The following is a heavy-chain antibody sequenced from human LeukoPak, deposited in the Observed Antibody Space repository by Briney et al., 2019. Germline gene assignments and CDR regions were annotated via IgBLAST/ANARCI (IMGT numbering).Heavy chain of an antibody. V-gene: IGHV2-70*01. J-gene: IGHJ4*02. CDR3: ARISGGSKQIDY. Sequence: ESGPALFQPAPPLTLTFTFSGFSLSTSGMCVSWIRQPPEKALEWLALIDWDDDKYYSTSLKTRLTISKDTSKNQVVLTMNNMDPVDTATYYCARISGGSKQIDYWGQGTLVTVSS. D-gene: IGHD3-10*01. CDR1: GFSLSTSGMC. CDR2: IDWDDDK.